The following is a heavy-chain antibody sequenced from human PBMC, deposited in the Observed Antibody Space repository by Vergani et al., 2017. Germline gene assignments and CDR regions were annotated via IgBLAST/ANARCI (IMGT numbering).Heavy chain of an antibody. CDR2: IYWNDDK. CDR3: AHRRADYDLWSGFFPGV. D-gene: IGHD3-3*01. V-gene: IGHV2-5*01. J-gene: IGHJ6*04. Sequence: QITLKESGPTLVKPTQTLTLTCTFSGFSLSTSGVGVGWIRQPPGKALEWLALIYWNDDKRYSPSLKSSLTITKNTSKNQVVLTMTNMDPVDTATYYCAHRRADYDLWSGFFPGVWGKGTTVTVSS. CDR1: GFSLSTSGVG.